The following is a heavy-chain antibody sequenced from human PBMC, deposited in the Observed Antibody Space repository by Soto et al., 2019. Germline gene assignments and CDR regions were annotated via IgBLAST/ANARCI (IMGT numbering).Heavy chain of an antibody. J-gene: IGHJ5*02. CDR3: ARDGVRYCSGGSCHHWFDP. Sequence: GASVKVSCKXSGYTFTSYGISWVRQAPGQGLEWMGWISAYNGNTNYAQKLQGRVTMTTDTSTSTAYMELRSLRSDDTAVYYCARDGVRYCSGGSCHHWFDPWGQGTLVTVSS. CDR2: ISAYNGNT. D-gene: IGHD2-15*01. CDR1: GYTFTSYG. V-gene: IGHV1-18*04.